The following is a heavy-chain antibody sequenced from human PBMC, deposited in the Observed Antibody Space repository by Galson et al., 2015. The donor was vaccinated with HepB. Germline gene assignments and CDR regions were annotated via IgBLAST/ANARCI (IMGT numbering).Heavy chain of an antibody. CDR2: IKLDGSDK. Sequence: SLRLSCAASGFIFGSYWMSWVRQAPGKGLEWVANIKLDGSDKYYVASVKGRFTISRDNAKNSLYLQMNNLRAEDTAIYYCAKDDAGIGMSYWGRGTLVTVFS. CDR3: AKDDAGIGMSY. V-gene: IGHV3-7*03. CDR1: GFIFGSYW. J-gene: IGHJ4*02. D-gene: IGHD6-13*01.